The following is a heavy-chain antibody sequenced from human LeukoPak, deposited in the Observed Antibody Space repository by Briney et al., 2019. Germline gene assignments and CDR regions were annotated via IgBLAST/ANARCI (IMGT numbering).Heavy chain of an antibody. CDR2: INHSGST. J-gene: IGHJ4*02. CDR3: ARVSPRRDFDY. V-gene: IGHV4-34*01. CDR1: GGSFSGYY. Sequence: PSETLSLTCAVYGGSFSGYYWSWIRQPPGKGLEWIGEINHSGSTNYNPSLKSRVIISVDKSKNQFSLKLISVTAADTAIYYCARVSPRRDFDYWGQGTLVTVSS. D-gene: IGHD1-14*01.